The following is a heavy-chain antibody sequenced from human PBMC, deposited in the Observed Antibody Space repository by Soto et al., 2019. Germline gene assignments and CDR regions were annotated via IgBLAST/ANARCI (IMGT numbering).Heavy chain of an antibody. Sequence: QVPLVQSGAEVKKPGSSLNISCKASRDTFTSYSINWVRQAPGQGLEWMGGIIPIFGTANYAQKFKDRVTITADESTNTAYMALTSLRPDATAVYYCTQGDYDTTGWFDPWGQGTLVTVSS. V-gene: IGHV1-69*01. CDR3: TQGDYDTTGWFDP. CDR1: RDTFTSYS. D-gene: IGHD3-22*01. J-gene: IGHJ5*02. CDR2: IIPIFGTA.